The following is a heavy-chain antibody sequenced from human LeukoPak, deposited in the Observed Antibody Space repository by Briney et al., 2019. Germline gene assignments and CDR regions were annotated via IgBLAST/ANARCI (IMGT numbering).Heavy chain of an antibody. Sequence: SGGSLRLSCAASGFTFSDYAMSWLRQAPGRGLEWVSAISDSGFDTYYADSVKGRFTMSRDNSRSTLYLQMNRLRAEDTAVYYCANGNSNSPKDYWGQGPLVTVSS. CDR2: ISDSGFDT. J-gene: IGHJ4*02. CDR1: GFTFSDYA. D-gene: IGHD6-13*01. V-gene: IGHV3-23*01. CDR3: ANGNSNSPKDY.